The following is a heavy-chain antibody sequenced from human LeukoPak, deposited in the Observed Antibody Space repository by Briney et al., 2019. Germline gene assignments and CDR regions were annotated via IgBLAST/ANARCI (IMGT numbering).Heavy chain of an antibody. V-gene: IGHV3-21*01. J-gene: IGHJ5*02. CDR1: GFTFSSYA. CDR3: ARVWVVRGVTGNWFDP. Sequence: GGSLRLSCAASGFTFSSYAMSWVRQAPGKGLEWVSSISSSSSYIYYADSVKGRFTISRDNAKNSLYLQMNSLRAEDTAVYYCARVWVVRGVTGNWFDPWGQGTLVTVSS. D-gene: IGHD3-10*01. CDR2: ISSSSSYI.